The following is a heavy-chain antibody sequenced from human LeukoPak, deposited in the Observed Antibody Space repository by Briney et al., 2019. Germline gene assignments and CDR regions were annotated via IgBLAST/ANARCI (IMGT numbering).Heavy chain of an antibody. CDR2: ITPNSGGT. CDR1: GYTFTGYY. Sequence: ASVKVSCKASGYTFTGYYMHWVRQAPGQGLEWMGQITPNSGGTNYAQKFQGRVTMTRDTSITTAYMELSSLRSDDTAVYYCARYWGNGFDIWGQGTMVTVSS. CDR3: ARYWGNGFDI. V-gene: IGHV1-2*06. D-gene: IGHD3-16*01. J-gene: IGHJ3*02.